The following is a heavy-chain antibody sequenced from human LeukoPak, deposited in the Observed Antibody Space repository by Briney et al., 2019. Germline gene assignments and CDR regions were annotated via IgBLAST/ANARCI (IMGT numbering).Heavy chain of an antibody. V-gene: IGHV4-34*01. Sequence: SETLSLTCSVSGGSIRGNYWSWIRQTQGEGLEWIGEDNYSGNTHYNPSVKSRVAISVDMSKNHLSLRLNSVTAADTAVYYCARVTDFWNEYYDSYFDYWGQGALVIVSS. D-gene: IGHD3-3*01. CDR2: DNYSGNT. J-gene: IGHJ4*02. CDR1: GGSIRGNY. CDR3: ARVTDFWNEYYDSYFDY.